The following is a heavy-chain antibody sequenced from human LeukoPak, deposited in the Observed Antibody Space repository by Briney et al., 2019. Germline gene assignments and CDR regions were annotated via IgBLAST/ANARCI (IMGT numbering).Heavy chain of an antibody. D-gene: IGHD5-18*01. CDR3: ARGGKAMVTLSYYYYYMDV. J-gene: IGHJ6*03. CDR2: ISSSSSYI. Sequence: GGPLRLSCAASGFTFSSYSMNWVRQAPGKGLEWVSSISSSSSYIYYADSVKGRFTISRDNAKNSLYLQMNSLRAEDTAVYYCARGGKAMVTLSYYYYYMDVWGKGTTVTVSS. CDR1: GFTFSSYS. V-gene: IGHV3-21*01.